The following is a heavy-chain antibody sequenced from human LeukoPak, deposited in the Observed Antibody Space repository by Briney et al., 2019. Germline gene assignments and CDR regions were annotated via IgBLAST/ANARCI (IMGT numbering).Heavy chain of an antibody. J-gene: IGHJ5*02. D-gene: IGHD3-9*01. Sequence: SETLSLTCTVSGGSISSYYWSWIRQPPGKGLEWIGYIYYSGGTNYNPSLKSRVTISVDTSKNQFSLKLSSVTAADTAVYYCARGKYYDILTGYFYWFDPWGQGTLVTVSS. CDR3: ARGKYYDILTGYFYWFDP. CDR2: IYYSGGT. V-gene: IGHV4-59*01. CDR1: GGSISSYY.